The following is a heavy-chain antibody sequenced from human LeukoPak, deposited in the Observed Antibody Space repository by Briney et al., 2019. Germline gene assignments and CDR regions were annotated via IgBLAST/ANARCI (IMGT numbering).Heavy chain of an antibody. CDR1: GYIFSTYY. D-gene: IGHD3-10*01. CDR3: ARDKFYYGSGSYSGYYMDV. V-gene: IGHV1-46*01. Sequence: ASVKVSCKASGYIFSTYYMHWVRQAPGQGLEWMGIINPTVGTTTYAQKFQGRLTMTRDMSTSTVYMELSSLRSEGTAVYYCARDKFYYGSGSYSGYYMDVWGKGTTVTVSS. J-gene: IGHJ6*03. CDR2: INPTVGTT.